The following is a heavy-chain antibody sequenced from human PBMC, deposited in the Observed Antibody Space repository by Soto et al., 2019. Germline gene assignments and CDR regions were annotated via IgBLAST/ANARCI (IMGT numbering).Heavy chain of an antibody. CDR3: AKDHTTGQWLDHYFDY. J-gene: IGHJ4*02. CDR2: ISGSGGST. CDR1: GFTFSSYA. Sequence: EVQLLESGGGLVQPGGSLRLSCAASGFTFSSYAMSWVRQAPGKGLEWVSAISGSGGSTYYADSVKGRFTISRDNSKNTLYLQMNSLRAEDTAVYYCAKDHTTGQWLDHYFDYWGQGTLVTVSS. D-gene: IGHD6-19*01. V-gene: IGHV3-23*01.